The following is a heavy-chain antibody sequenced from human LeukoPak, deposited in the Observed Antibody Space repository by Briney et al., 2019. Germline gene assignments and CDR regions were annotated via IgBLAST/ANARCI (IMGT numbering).Heavy chain of an antibody. V-gene: IGHV3-30*03. CDR3: ASLAVAGTSISLDY. CDR2: ISYDGSNK. J-gene: IGHJ4*02. Sequence: PGRSLRLSCAASGFTFSSYGMHWVRQAPGKGLEWVAVISYDGSNKYYADSVKGRFTISRDNSKNTLYLQMNSLRAEDTAVYYCASLAVAGTSISLDYWGQGTLVTVPS. D-gene: IGHD6-19*01. CDR1: GFTFSSYG.